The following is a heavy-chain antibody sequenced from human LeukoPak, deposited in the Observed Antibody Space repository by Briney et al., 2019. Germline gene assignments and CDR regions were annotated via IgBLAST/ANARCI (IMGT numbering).Heavy chain of an antibody. Sequence: PGGSLRLSCAASGFTVSSNYMSWVRQAPGKGLEWVSVIYSGGSTYYADSVKGRFTISRDNSKNTLYLQMNSLRAEDTAVYYCARASVVGYDFWSGYHYYFDYWGQGTLVTVSS. D-gene: IGHD3-3*01. J-gene: IGHJ4*02. CDR1: GFTVSSNY. V-gene: IGHV3-66*01. CDR3: ARASVVGYDFWSGYHYYFDY. CDR2: IYSGGST.